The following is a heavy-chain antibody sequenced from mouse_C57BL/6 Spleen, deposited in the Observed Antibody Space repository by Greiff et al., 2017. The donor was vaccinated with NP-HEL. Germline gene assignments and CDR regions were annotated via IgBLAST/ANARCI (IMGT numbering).Heavy chain of an antibody. D-gene: IGHD1-1*01. J-gene: IGHJ2*01. CDR2: IDPETGGT. CDR1: GYTFTDYE. CDR3: TRDYGSSYGY. Sequence: VQLQESGAELVRPGASVTLSCKASGYTFTDYEMHWVKQTPVHGLEWIGVIDPETGGTAYNQKFKGKAILTADKSSSTAYMELRSLTSEDSAVYYCTRDYGSSYGYWGQGTTLTVSS. V-gene: IGHV1-15*01.